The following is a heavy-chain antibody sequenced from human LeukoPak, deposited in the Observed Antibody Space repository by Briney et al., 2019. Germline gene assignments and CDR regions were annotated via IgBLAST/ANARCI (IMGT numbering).Heavy chain of an antibody. CDR1: GFTFDDYS. CDR2: ISWNSGSI. Sequence: PWGSLTPSCAASGFTFDDYSMHWVRQAPGKGLEWVSGISWNSGSIGYADSVKGRFTISRDNAKNSLYLQMNSLRAEDTALYYCAKDISAVAGTFDYWGQGTLVTVSS. D-gene: IGHD6-19*01. CDR3: AKDISAVAGTFDY. V-gene: IGHV3-9*01. J-gene: IGHJ4*02.